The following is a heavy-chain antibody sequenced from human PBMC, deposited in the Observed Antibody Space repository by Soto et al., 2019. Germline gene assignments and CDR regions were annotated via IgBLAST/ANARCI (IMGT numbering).Heavy chain of an antibody. CDR3: ALGAPSGNSRYWFDP. V-gene: IGHV3-9*01. CDR2: ISWNSGSI. CDR1: GFTFDDYS. Sequence: GGSLRLSCVASGFTFDDYSMHWVRQAPGKGLEWVSSISWNSGSIIYADSVEGRFTISRDSAKNSLYLQMNRLRVEDTAFYYFALGAPSGNSRYWFDPWAQPTPVTVSS. J-gene: IGHJ5*02. D-gene: IGHD1-20*01.